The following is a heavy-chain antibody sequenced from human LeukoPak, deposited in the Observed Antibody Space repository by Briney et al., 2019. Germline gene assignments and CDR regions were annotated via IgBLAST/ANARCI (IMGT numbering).Heavy chain of an antibody. J-gene: IGHJ4*02. Sequence: SETLSLTCAVSGYSISSGYYWGWIRQPPGKGLEWIGSIYHSGSTYYNPSLKSRVTISVDTSKNQFSLKLSSVTAADTAVYYCGRRGDYGLFDYWGQGTLVTVSS. CDR2: IYHSGST. CDR3: GRRGDYGLFDY. D-gene: IGHD4/OR15-4a*01. V-gene: IGHV4-38-2*01. CDR1: GYSISSGYY.